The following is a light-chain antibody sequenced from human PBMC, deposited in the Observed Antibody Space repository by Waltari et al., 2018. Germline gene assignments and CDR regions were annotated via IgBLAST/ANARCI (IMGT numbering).Light chain of an antibody. V-gene: IGKV3-15*01. CDR3: QQYHHWST. CDR2: DAS. CDR1: QGFMTN. Sequence: EIVMTQSPATLPVYPGERGTLPCWASQGFMTNVAWYQQKPAQAPRLLIYDASTRATDTPARFSGSGSGTDFTLTISSLQSEDFAVYYCQQYHHWSTFGGGTKVEI. J-gene: IGKJ4*01.